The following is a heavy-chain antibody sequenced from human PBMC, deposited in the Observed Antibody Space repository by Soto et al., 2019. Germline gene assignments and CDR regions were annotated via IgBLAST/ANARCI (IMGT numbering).Heavy chain of an antibody. V-gene: IGHV3-23*01. CDR1: GFTFSSYA. CDR2: ISGSGGST. Sequence: PGGSLRLSCSASGFTFSSYAMSWVRQAPGKGLEWVSAISGSGGSTYYADSVKGRFTISRDNSKNTLYLQMNSLRAEDTAVYYCPKDRAYYDFLSALDYWGQGTLVTVSS. J-gene: IGHJ4*02. CDR3: PKDRAYYDFLSALDY. D-gene: IGHD3-3*01.